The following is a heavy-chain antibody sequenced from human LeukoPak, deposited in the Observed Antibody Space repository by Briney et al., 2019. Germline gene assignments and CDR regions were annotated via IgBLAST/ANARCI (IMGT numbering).Heavy chain of an antibody. CDR3: TRVGYIDEGIDY. D-gene: IGHD5-24*01. CDR2: IKQDGSKK. CDR1: GFTFNSYS. V-gene: IGHV3-7*04. J-gene: IGHJ4*02. Sequence: GGSLRLSCAASGFTFNSYSMTWVRQAPGKGLEWVANIKQDGSKKSYVDSVKGRFTISRDNAKNSLYLQMNSLRAEDTAIYYCTRVGYIDEGIDYWGQGTLVTVSS.